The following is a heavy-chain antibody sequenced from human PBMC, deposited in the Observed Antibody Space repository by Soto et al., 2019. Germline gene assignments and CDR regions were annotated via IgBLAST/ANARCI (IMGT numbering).Heavy chain of an antibody. V-gene: IGHV4-59*01. CDR3: ARVAPRYSSSLDGPDYYYYYYMDV. J-gene: IGHJ6*03. D-gene: IGHD6-13*01. CDR2: IYYSGST. CDR1: GGSISSYY. Sequence: QVQLQESGPGLVKPSETLSLTCTVSGGSISSYYWSWIRQPPGKGLEWIGYIYYSGSTNYNPSLKSRVTISVDTSKNQFSLKLSSVTAADTAVYYCARVAPRYSSSLDGPDYYYYYYMDVWGKGTTVTVSS.